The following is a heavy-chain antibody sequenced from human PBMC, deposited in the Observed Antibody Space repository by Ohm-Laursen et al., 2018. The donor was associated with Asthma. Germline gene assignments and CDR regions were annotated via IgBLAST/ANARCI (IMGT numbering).Heavy chain of an antibody. D-gene: IGHD3-16*01. V-gene: IGHV4-39*07. CDR2: IYYSGST. CDR1: GGSISSSGYY. J-gene: IGHJ4*02. Sequence: GTLSLTCTVSGGSISSSGYYWGWIRQPPGKGLEWIGSIYYSGSTYYNPSLKSRVTISVDTSKNQFSLKLSSVTAADTAVYYCARVMYYDYIWGSAGGYYFDYWGQGTLVTVSS. CDR3: ARVMYYDYIWGSAGGYYFDY.